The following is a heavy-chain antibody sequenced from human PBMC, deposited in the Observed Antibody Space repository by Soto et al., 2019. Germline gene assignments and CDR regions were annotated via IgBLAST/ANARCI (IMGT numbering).Heavy chain of an antibody. CDR2: INPNSGGT. Sequence: ASVKVSCKASGYTFTGYYMHWVRQAPGQGLEWMGWINPNSGGTNYAQKFQGWVTMTRDTSISTAYMELSRLRSDDTAVYYCARGISGSYPYFDYWGQGTLVTVSS. J-gene: IGHJ4*02. CDR3: ARGISGSYPYFDY. V-gene: IGHV1-2*04. D-gene: IGHD1-26*01. CDR1: GYTFTGYY.